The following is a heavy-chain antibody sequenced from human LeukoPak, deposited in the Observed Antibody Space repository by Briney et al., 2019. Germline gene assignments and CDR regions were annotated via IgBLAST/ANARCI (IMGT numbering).Heavy chain of an antibody. J-gene: IGHJ4*02. Sequence: SETLSLTCTVSGDSVSSGGSYWTWVRQPPGKGLEWIGYILNGVTTKYNPSLTSRDTISLDTSKNQFSLKVSSVTAAETAVYYCARVGNYEGYYWGQGTLVSVSS. V-gene: IGHV4-61*08. D-gene: IGHD3-3*01. CDR1: GDSVSSGGSY. CDR2: ILNGVTT. CDR3: ARVGNYEGYY.